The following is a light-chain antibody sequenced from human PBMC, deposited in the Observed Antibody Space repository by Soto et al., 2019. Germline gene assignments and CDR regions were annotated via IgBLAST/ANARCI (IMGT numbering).Light chain of an antibody. CDR1: SSDVGSYNL. CDR3: CSYAGSSTWV. J-gene: IGLJ3*02. Sequence: QSALTQPASVSGSPGQSITISCTGTSSDVGSYNLVSLYQQHPGKAPKLMIYDVSKRPSGVSNRFSGSKSGDTASLTISGLQAAAEADYYCCSYAGSSTWVFGGGTKLTVL. V-gene: IGLV2-23*02. CDR2: DVS.